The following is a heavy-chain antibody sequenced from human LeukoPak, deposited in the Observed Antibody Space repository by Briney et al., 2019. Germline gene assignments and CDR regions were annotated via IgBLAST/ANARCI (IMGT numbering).Heavy chain of an antibody. CDR3: ASLNNDYLFDFEN. J-gene: IGHJ4*02. V-gene: IGHV4-39*07. Sequence: SETLSLTCTVSSGSINSNDYYWGWIRQPPGKGLEWIGTIYYTGSTNFNPSLKSRVTISVDTSKNQFSLKLRSVTAADTAVYYCASLNNDYLFDFENWGQGTLVTVSS. CDR1: SGSINSNDYY. CDR2: IYYTGST. D-gene: IGHD4-11*01.